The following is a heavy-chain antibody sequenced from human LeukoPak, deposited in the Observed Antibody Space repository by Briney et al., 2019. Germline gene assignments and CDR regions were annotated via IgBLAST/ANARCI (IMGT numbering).Heavy chain of an antibody. V-gene: IGHV1-24*01. CDR2: FDPEDGET. J-gene: IGHJ3*02. Sequence: ASVKVSCKASGYTFTSYYMHWVRQVPGKGLEWMGGFDPEDGETIYAQKFQGRVTMTEDTSTDTAYMELSSLRSEDTAVYYCARVPIPDESDIWGQGTMIIVSS. CDR3: ARVPIPDESDI. CDR1: GYTFTSYY. D-gene: IGHD2-21*01.